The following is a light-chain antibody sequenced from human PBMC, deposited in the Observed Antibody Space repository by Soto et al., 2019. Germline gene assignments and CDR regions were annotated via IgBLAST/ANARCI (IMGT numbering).Light chain of an antibody. J-gene: IGKJ1*01. Sequence: VLPQAPDTLSVSPGASATLSCRASQAINSNVAWYQLKDGQVPRLLIYGASTRAADVPARFSGGGSGTEFTLTISSLQSEDFAEYHCQQYNNWPQTFGQGTKVDIK. CDR2: GAS. CDR1: QAINSN. CDR3: QQYNNWPQT. V-gene: IGKV3-15*01.